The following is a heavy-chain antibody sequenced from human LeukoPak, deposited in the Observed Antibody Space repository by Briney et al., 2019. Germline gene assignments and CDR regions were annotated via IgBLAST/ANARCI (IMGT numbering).Heavy chain of an antibody. V-gene: IGHV3-21*01. D-gene: IGHD3-3*01. J-gene: IGHJ6*02. Sequence: GGSLRLSCAASGFTFSTYWMHWVRQAPGKGLVWVSSISSSSSYIYYADSVKGRFTISRDNAKNTLYLQMNSLGAEDTAVYFCTRDGEAQNYYYGMDVWGQGTTVTVSS. CDR1: GFTFSTYW. CDR2: ISSSSSYI. CDR3: TRDGEAQNYYYGMDV.